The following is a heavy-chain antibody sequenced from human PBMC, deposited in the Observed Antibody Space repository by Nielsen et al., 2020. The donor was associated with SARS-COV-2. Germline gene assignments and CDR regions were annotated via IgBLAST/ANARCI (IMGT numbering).Heavy chain of an antibody. Sequence: ASVKVSCKASGYTFTSYGISWVRQAPGQGLEWMGWISAYNGNTNYAQKLQGRVTMTTDTSTSTAYMELRSLRSDDTAVYYCARRGYTVTTDYYGMDVWGQGTTVTVSS. CDR1: GYTFTSYG. D-gene: IGHD4-17*01. CDR2: ISAYNGNT. V-gene: IGHV1-18*01. CDR3: ARRGYTVTTDYYGMDV. J-gene: IGHJ6*02.